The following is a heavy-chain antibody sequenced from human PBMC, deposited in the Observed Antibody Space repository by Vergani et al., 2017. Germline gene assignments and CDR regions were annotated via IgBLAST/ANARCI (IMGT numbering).Heavy chain of an antibody. CDR2: IYYSGRT. CDR3: ARDRSIAARSGWSDP. J-gene: IGHJ5*02. D-gene: IGHD6-6*01. V-gene: IGHV4-31*03. Sequence: QVQLPESGPGLVKPSQTLSLTCTVSGGSISSGGYYWSWTRQHPGKGLEWIGYIYYSGRTYYNPSLKSRVTISVDTSKNQFSLKLSSVTAADTAVYYCARDRSIAARSGWSDPWGQGTLVTVSS. CDR1: GGSISSGGYY.